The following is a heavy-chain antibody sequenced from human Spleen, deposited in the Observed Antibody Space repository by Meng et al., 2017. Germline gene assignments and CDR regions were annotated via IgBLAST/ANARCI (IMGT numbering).Heavy chain of an antibody. D-gene: IGHD6-19*01. V-gene: IGHV3-30*14. CDR2: ISHDGANK. Sequence: GESLKISCAASGFSFSTYTMHWVRQAPGKGLEWVALISHDGANKYYADSVKGRFTISRDNSKNTLYLQMNSLRAEDTAVYYCARDLAVAGLSFDYWGQGTLVTVSS. J-gene: IGHJ4*02. CDR1: GFSFSTYT. CDR3: ARDLAVAGLSFDY.